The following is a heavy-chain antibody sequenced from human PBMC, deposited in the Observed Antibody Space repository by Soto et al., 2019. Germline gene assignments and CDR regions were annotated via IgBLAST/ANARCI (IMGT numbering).Heavy chain of an antibody. J-gene: IGHJ4*02. CDR1: GYSFTSYW. Sequence: XESLKLSWKCSGYSFTSYWIGLVLQMPGKGLEWMGIIYPGDSDTRYSPSFQGQVTISADKSISTAYLQWSSLKASDTAMYYCARLYGGNSSLDYWGQGTLVTVSS. V-gene: IGHV5-51*01. CDR2: IYPGDSDT. CDR3: ARLYGGNSSLDY. D-gene: IGHD4-17*01.